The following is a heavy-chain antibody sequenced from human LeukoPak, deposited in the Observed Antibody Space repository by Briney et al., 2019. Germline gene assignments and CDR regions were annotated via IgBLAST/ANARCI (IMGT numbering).Heavy chain of an antibody. CDR3: ARGSGYYRFFDY. V-gene: IGHV4-34*01. J-gene: IGHJ4*02. D-gene: IGHD3-22*01. CDR1: GGSFSGYY. CDR2: INHRGST. Sequence: PSETLSLTCGVYGGSFSGYYWSWIPRPPGKGLEWMGEINHRGSTNYNPSLKSRVTISVDTSKNQFSLKLSSVTAADTAVYYCARGSGYYRFFDYWGQGTLVTVSS.